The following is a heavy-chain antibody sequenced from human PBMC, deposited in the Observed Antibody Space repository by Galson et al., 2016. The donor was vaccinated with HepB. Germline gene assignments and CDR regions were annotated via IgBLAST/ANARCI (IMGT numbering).Heavy chain of an antibody. Sequence: SLRLSCATSGFTFSRCNMNWVRQAPGKGLEWLSYISTSSGNIYYADSVKGRFTISRDNAKNSLYLQMNGLRDEDTAVYYCAGDRILRDAFDIWGQGTMVTVSS. V-gene: IGHV3-48*02. CDR1: GFTFSRCN. J-gene: IGHJ3*02. CDR3: AGDRILRDAFDI. CDR2: ISTSSGNI.